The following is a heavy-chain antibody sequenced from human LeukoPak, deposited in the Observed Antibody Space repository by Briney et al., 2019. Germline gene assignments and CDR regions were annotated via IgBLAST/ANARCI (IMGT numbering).Heavy chain of an antibody. J-gene: IGHJ4*02. D-gene: IGHD4-17*01. CDR2: INAGDGHT. CDR1: EYTFTSYA. Sequence: GASVKVSCKASEYTFTSYAMHWVRQAPGQRLDWMGWINAGDGHTKYSQKFPGRVTITRDTSASTVYMDLSSLGSEDTAVYYCAKDYGDFPFGFWGQGTLVTVSS. CDR3: AKDYGDFPFGF. V-gene: IGHV1-3*01.